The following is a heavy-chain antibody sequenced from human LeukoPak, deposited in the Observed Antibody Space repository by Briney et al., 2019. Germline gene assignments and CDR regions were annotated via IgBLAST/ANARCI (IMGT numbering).Heavy chain of an antibody. CDR1: GFTFDDYA. CDR2: ISWDGGST. J-gene: IGHJ4*02. D-gene: IGHD3-22*01. CDR3: AKAPHSPYYYDSSGHFE. V-gene: IGHV3-43*02. Sequence: GGSLRLSCAASGFTFDDYAMHWVRQAPGKGLEWVSLISWDGGSTYYADSVKGRFTISRDNSKNSLYLQMNSLRTEDTALYYCAKAPHSPYYYDSSGHFEWGQGTLVTVSS.